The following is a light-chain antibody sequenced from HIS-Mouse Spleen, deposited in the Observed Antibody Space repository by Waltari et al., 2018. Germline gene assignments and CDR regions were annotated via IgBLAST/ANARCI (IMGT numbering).Light chain of an antibody. CDR3: SSYTSSSTEV. CDR1: SRYVGGYNY. CDR2: DVS. J-gene: IGLJ2*01. V-gene: IGLV2-14*03. Sequence: QSALTQPASVSGSPGQSITISCTGTSRYVGGYNYVSRYQQHPGKAPKLMIYDVSNRPSGVSNRFSGSKSGNTASLTISGLQAEDEADYYCSSYTSSSTEVFGGGTKLTVL.